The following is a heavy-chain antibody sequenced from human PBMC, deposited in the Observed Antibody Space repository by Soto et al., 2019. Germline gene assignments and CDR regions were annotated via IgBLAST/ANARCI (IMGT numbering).Heavy chain of an antibody. V-gene: IGHV5-51*01. Sequence: GESLKITCQSSGYTFSNFWIGWVRQLPGKGLEWMGIIYPGDHETRYSPSFHGKVTISADRSINTAYLQWNSLEASDTAFYFCARSPRSSPYFDYWGQGALVTVSS. CDR3: ARSPRSSPYFDY. CDR1: GYTFSNFW. D-gene: IGHD6-13*01. J-gene: IGHJ4*02. CDR2: IYPGDHET.